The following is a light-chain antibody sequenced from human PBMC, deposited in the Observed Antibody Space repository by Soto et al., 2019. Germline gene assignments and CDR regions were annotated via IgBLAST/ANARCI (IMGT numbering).Light chain of an antibody. CDR3: LQTYSAPYT. CDR1: QSVSSNH. J-gene: IGKJ2*01. Sequence: DIVLTQSPGTLSLSPGERATLSCRASQSVSSNHLAWYQQKPGQAPRLLIYGGSSRATGIPVRFSGSGSETDFTLTINSVQPEDFATYSCLQTYSAPYTFGQGTRLEI. CDR2: GGS. V-gene: IGKV3-20*01.